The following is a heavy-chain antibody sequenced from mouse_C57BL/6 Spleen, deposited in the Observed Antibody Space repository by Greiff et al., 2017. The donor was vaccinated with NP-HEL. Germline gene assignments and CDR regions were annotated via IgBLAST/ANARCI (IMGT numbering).Heavy chain of an antibody. Sequence: QVQLQQPGAELVMPGASVKLSCKASGYTFTSYWMHWVKQRPGQGLEWIGEIDPSDSHTNYNQKFKGKSTLTVDKSSSTAYMQLSSLTSEDSAVYYCARYDYAAWFAYWGQGTLVTVSA. CDR2: IDPSDSHT. CDR3: ARYDYAAWFAY. CDR1: GYTFTSYW. D-gene: IGHD1-1*02. V-gene: IGHV1-69*01. J-gene: IGHJ3*01.